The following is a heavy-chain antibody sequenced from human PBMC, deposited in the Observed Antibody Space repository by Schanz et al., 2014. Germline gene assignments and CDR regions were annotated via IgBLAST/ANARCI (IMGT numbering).Heavy chain of an antibody. V-gene: IGHV1-2*04. J-gene: IGHJ5*02. D-gene: IGHD2-2*01. CDR1: GYTFTSDS. CDR2: INPNSGDT. CDR3: ARDRRRYCSTASCLHDNWFDP. Sequence: QVQLVQSGAEVKKPGASVKVSCKASGYTFTSDSMHWVRQAPGQGLEWMGMINPNSGDTNYAQKFQGWVTMTRDTSISTAYMEVRSLRSDDTAVYYCARDRRRYCSTASCLHDNWFDPWGQGTLVIVSS.